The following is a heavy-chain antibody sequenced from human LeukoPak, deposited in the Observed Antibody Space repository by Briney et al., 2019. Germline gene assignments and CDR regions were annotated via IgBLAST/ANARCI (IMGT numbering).Heavy chain of an antibody. J-gene: IGHJ6*02. Sequence: ASMKVSCKVSGYTLTELSMLWVRQAPGKGLEWMGSFDPEDGKTVYAQKFQGRVTMTEDTSTDTAYMELSSLRSEDTAVYYCATGYLVTAGLMDVWGQGTTVTVSS. CDR2: FDPEDGKT. D-gene: IGHD6-13*01. CDR3: ATGYLVTAGLMDV. V-gene: IGHV1-24*01. CDR1: GYTLTELS.